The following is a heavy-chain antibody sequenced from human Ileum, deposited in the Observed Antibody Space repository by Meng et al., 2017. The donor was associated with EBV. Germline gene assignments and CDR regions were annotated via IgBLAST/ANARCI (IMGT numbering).Heavy chain of an antibody. Sequence: QLHVQEPGPGLVKPSETPSPTCTVSGGSISSSDYYWGWIRQPPGKGLEWIGSLYFSGSTYSNPSLESRVTISVDTSNNQFSLKLSSVTAADTAVYYCARRGYSSGWYAYDYWGQGTLVTVSS. D-gene: IGHD6-19*01. J-gene: IGHJ4*02. CDR3: ARRGYSSGWYAYDY. CDR2: LYFSGST. CDR1: GGSISSSDYY. V-gene: IGHV4-39*01.